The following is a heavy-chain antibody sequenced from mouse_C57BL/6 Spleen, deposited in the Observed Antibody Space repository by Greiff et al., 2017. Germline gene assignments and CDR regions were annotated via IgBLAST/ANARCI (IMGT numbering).Heavy chain of an antibody. CDR1: GFTFSSYA. V-gene: IGHV5-9-1*02. Sequence: EVKLMESGAGLVKPGGSLKLSCAASGFTFSSYAMSWVRQTPEQRLEWVAYISSGGDYIYYADTVKGRFTISRDNARNTQYLQMSSLKSEDTAMYDCTREAYYSNYDYAMDYWGQGTSVTVSS. CDR3: TREAYYSNYDYAMDY. D-gene: IGHD2-5*01. J-gene: IGHJ4*01. CDR2: ISSGGDYI.